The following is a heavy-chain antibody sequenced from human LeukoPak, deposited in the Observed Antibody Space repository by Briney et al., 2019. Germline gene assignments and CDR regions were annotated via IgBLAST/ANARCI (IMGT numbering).Heavy chain of an antibody. CDR2: INPSGGST. J-gene: IGHJ4*02. D-gene: IGHD6-13*01. CDR3: ARSSTLGNYFDY. Sequence: ASVEVSCKASGYTFTSYYMHWVRQAPGQGLEWMGIINPSGGSTSYAQKFQGRVTLTRDTSTSTVYMELSSLRSEDTAVYYCARSSTLGNYFDYWGQGTLVTVSS. V-gene: IGHV1-46*01. CDR1: GYTFTSYY.